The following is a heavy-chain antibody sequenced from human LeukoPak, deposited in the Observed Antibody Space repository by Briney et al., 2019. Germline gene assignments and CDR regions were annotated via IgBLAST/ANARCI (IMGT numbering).Heavy chain of an antibody. Sequence: PSETLSLTCAVYGGSFSGYYWSWIRQPPGKGLEWIGEINHSGSTNYNPSLKSRVTISVDTSKNQFSLKLSSVTAADTAVYYCASLVEYSSSLYYFDYWGQGTLVTVSS. CDR1: GGSFSGYY. CDR2: INHSGST. D-gene: IGHD6-13*01. CDR3: ASLVEYSSSLYYFDY. V-gene: IGHV4-34*01. J-gene: IGHJ4*02.